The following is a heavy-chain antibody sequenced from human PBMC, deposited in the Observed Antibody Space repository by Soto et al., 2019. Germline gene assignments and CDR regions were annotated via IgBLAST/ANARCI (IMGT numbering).Heavy chain of an antibody. V-gene: IGHV3-33*01. J-gene: IGHJ6*02. Sequence: QVQLVESGGGVVQPGRSLRLSCAASGFTFSNYAMHWVRQSPGKGLEWVSVIWKDGSNEYYADSVKGRFTISRDNSKNTVYLQMSSLRDEDTAVYYCARHSNGVDVWGQGTTVTVSS. CDR1: GFTFSNYA. CDR3: ARHSNGVDV. CDR2: IWKDGSNE.